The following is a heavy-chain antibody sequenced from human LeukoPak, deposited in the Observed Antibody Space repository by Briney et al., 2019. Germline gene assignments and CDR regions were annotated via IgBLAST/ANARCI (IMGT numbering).Heavy chain of an antibody. CDR2: INPYSDAL. CDR1: GYSFSDFY. J-gene: IGHJ5*02. Sequence: ASVNVSCKASGYSFSDFYLNWVRQAPGQGLGWMGWINPYSDALIYAEKFQDRVTMTWDTSTATAYMELTRLTSDDTAVYYCATATVTHTRDPWGQGSLVTVSS. CDR3: ATATVTHTRDP. V-gene: IGHV1-2*02. D-gene: IGHD1-1*01.